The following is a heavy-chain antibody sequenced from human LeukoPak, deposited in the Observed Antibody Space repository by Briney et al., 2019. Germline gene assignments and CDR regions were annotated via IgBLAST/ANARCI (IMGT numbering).Heavy chain of an antibody. J-gene: IGHJ4*02. D-gene: IGHD3/OR15-3a*01. CDR1: GFIFSGYY. Sequence: GGSLRLSCATSGFIFSGYYMSWIRQAPGKGLEWVSYISGSGNDISYADSVKGRFSISRDNAKGSLYLQMNSLRAADTAVYYCGTHAGRTGSDDWGQGTLVTVSS. CDR3: GTHAGRTGSDD. CDR2: ISGSGNDI. V-gene: IGHV3-11*01.